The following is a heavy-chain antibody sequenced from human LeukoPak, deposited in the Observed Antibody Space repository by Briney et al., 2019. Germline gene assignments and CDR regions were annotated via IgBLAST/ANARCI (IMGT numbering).Heavy chain of an antibody. CDR2: ISYDGSNK. CDR1: GFTFSGYA. J-gene: IGHJ6*03. Sequence: GGSLRLSCAASGFTFSGYAMHWVRQAPGKGLEWVAVISYDGSNKYYADSVEGRFTISRDNANNSLYLQMNSLRVEDTALYYCVREGYYYTSGSFYTYYHYYLDVWGKGTTVTISS. D-gene: IGHD3-10*01. CDR3: VREGYYYTSGSFYTYYHYYLDV. V-gene: IGHV3-30*04.